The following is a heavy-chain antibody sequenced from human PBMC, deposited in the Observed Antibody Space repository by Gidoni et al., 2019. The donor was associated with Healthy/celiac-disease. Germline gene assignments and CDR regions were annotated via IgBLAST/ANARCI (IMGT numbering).Heavy chain of an antibody. CDR2: IIPIFGTA. J-gene: IGHJ6*02. V-gene: IGHV1-69*01. CDR1: GGTFSSYP. CDR3: ARGKIQASYYYGMDV. Sequence: QVQLVQSGAEVKKPWSSVKVSCKASGGTFSSYPISWVRQAPGQGLEWMGGIIPIFGTANYEQKFQGRVTITADESTSTAYMELSSLRSEDTAVYYCARGKIQASYYYGMDVWGQGTTVTVSS. D-gene: IGHD5-18*01.